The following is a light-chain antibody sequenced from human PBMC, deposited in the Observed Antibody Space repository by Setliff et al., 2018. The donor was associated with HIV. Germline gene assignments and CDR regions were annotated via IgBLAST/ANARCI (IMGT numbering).Light chain of an antibody. V-gene: IGLV2-8*01. CDR3: SSYAGNNNVV. Sequence: QSVLTQPPSAFGSPGQSVTISCTGTRSDVGGYNYVSWYQQHPGKPPQLLVYEVTKRPSGVPDRFSGSKSGNTASLTVSGLQAEDEAEHYCSSYAGNNNVVFGGGTQLTVL. J-gene: IGLJ2*01. CDR1: RSDVGGYNY. CDR2: EVT.